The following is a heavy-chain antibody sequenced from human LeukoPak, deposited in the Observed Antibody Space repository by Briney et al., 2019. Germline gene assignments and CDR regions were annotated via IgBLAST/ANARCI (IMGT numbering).Heavy chain of an antibody. D-gene: IGHD3-10*01. Sequence: PSETLSLTCTISGASITTGGYYWTWIRQPPGEGLEWIGYIYYTGSVDYNASLKSRLTISLDTSKNRFSLKLNSVTAADTAIYYCARDHSYYFGSQTSTLDVWGQGTAVTVSS. CDR1: GASITTGGYY. CDR3: ARDHSYYFGSQTSTLDV. CDR2: IYYTGSV. J-gene: IGHJ6*02. V-gene: IGHV4-31*03.